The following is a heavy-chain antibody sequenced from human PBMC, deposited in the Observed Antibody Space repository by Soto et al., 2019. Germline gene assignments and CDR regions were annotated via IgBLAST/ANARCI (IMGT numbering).Heavy chain of an antibody. CDR1: GFTFSSYG. CDR2: ISYDGSNK. J-gene: IGHJ4*02. D-gene: IGHD1-1*01. V-gene: IGHV3-30*18. Sequence: QVQLVESGGGVVQPGRSLRLSCAASGFTFSSYGMHWVRQAPGKGLEWVAVISYDGSNKYYADSVKGRFTISRDNSKNTLYLQMNSLRAEDTAVYYCAKGGRTGTPSRVDYWGQGTLVTVSS. CDR3: AKGGRTGTPSRVDY.